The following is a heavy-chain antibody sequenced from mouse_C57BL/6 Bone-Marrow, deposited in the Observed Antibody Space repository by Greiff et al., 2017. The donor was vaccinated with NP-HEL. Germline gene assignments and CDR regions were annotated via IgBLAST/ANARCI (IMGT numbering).Heavy chain of an antibody. Sequence: QVQLQQSDAELVKPGASVKISCKVSGYTFTDHTIHWMKQRPEQGLEWIGYIYPRDGSTKYNEKFKGKATLTADKSSSTAYMQLNSLTSEDSAVYFCARLRIYYDYDAFFAYWGQGTLVTVSA. CDR3: ARLRIYYDYDAFFAY. CDR2: IYPRDGST. V-gene: IGHV1-78*01. D-gene: IGHD2-4*01. CDR1: GYTFTDHT. J-gene: IGHJ3*01.